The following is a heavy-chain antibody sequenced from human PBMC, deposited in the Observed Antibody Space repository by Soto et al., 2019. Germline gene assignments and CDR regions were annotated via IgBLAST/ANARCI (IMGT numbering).Heavy chain of an antibody. CDR3: ARDLSGVKVPNDYRSYYYYYYGMDV. Sequence: SVKVSCKASGGTFSSYAISWVRQAPGQGLEWMGGIIPIFGTANYAQKFQGRVTITADESTSTAYMELSSLRSEDTAVYYCARDLSGVKVPNDYRSYYYYYYGMDVWAQRTTVTVSS. D-gene: IGHD4-4*01. CDR1: GGTFSSYA. J-gene: IGHJ6*02. V-gene: IGHV1-69*13. CDR2: IIPIFGTA.